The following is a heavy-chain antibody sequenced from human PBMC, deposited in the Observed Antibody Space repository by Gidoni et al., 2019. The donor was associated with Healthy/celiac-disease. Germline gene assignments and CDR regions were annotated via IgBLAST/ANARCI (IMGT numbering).Heavy chain of an antibody. V-gene: IGHV1-2*04. CDR3: ARGGRQGSGYANWFDP. CDR1: GHTCTVYY. CDR2: INPNSGGT. J-gene: IGHJ5*02. D-gene: IGHD3-22*01. Sequence: QVQLVQSGAEVKKPGPSVKVSCKPSGHTCTVYYMHWVRQAPGQGLEWMGWINPNSGGTNYAQKFQGWVTMTRDTSISTAYMELSRLRSDDTAVYYCARGGRQGSGYANWFDPWGQGTLVTVSS.